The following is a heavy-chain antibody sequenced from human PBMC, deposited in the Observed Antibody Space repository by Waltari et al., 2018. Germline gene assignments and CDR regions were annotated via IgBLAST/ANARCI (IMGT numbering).Heavy chain of an antibody. V-gene: IGHV4-34*01. Sequence: QVQLQQWGAGLLKPSETLSLTCAVYGGSFSGYYWSWIRQPPGKGLEWIGEINHSGSTNYNPSLKSRVTISVDTSKNQFSLKLSSVTAADTAVYYCARGWSTSSSLVGFDPWGQGTLVTVSS. J-gene: IGHJ5*02. CDR2: INHSGST. D-gene: IGHD2-2*01. CDR1: GGSFSGYY. CDR3: ARGWSTSSSLVGFDP.